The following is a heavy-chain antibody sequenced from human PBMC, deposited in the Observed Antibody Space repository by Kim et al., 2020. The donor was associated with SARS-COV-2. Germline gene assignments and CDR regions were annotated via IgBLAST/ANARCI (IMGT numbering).Heavy chain of an antibody. V-gene: IGHV3-7*01. Sequence: GGSLRLSCVPSGFTFSSSYMSWVRQAPGRGLEWVAIIKTDGTYKDYVDSVRGRFTISRDNARNLLYLHMNSLRDEDTAIYYCARGAATPGIDYWGQGAL. D-gene: IGHD2-15*01. CDR2: IKTDGTYK. CDR3: ARGAATPGIDY. J-gene: IGHJ4*02. CDR1: GFTFSSSY.